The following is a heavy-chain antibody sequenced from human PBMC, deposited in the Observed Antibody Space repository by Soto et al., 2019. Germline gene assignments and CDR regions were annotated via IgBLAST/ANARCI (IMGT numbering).Heavy chain of an antibody. J-gene: IGHJ3*02. Sequence: EVLLLESGGGVVQPGGSRRLSCAVSGFTFRNYGMSWVSQTQGKGLEWVSSISNTGDVTYYADSVKGRFTISRDNSKNALKLQMNSLRAEDTAVYYCAKDRMIVDPLGFDIWGQGTLVTVSS. CDR3: AKDRMIVDPLGFDI. D-gene: IGHD3-22*01. V-gene: IGHV3-23*01. CDR1: GFTFRNYG. CDR2: ISNTGDVT.